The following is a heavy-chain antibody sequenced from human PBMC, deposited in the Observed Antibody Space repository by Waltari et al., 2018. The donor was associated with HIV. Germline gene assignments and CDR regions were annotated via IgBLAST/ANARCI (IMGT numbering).Heavy chain of an antibody. D-gene: IGHD2-15*01. CDR1: GGSFSGYY. V-gene: IGHV4-34*01. CDR3: ARGEHVVAATPFDY. Sequence: QVQLQQWGAGLLKPSETLSLTCAVYGGSFSGYYWSWIRQPPGKGLEWIGEINHSGSTNYNPSLKSRVTISVDTSKNQFSLKLSSVTAADTAVYYCARGEHVVAATPFDYWGQGTLVTVSS. J-gene: IGHJ4*02. CDR2: INHSGST.